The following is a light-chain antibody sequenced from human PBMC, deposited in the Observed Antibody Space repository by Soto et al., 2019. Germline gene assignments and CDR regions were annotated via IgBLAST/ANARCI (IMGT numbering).Light chain of an antibody. CDR2: AAS. V-gene: IGKV1-17*03. J-gene: IGKJ2*01. Sequence: DIQMTQSPSAMSASVGDRVTITCRASQGISNYLDWFQQKPGKVPKRLIYAASSLQSGVPSRFSGSGYGTDFTLTISRLQPEDFGEYYCQQYENVPTFGQGTKVKIK. CDR3: QQYENVPT. CDR1: QGISNY.